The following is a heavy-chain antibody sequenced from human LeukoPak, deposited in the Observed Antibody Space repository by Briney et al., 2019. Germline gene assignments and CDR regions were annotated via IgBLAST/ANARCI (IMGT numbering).Heavy chain of an antibody. D-gene: IGHD6-13*01. Sequence: GASVRVSCKASGYTFTSNDSNWVRQATGQGLEWMGWMNPNSGNTGYAQKFQGRVTMTRNTSINTAYMELSRLRSETPAVYYWGAYSSSWYPGTVAFDIWGQGTMVTVSS. J-gene: IGHJ3*02. CDR3: GAYSSSWYPGTVAFDI. CDR2: MNPNSGNT. V-gene: IGHV1-8*01. CDR1: GYTFTSND.